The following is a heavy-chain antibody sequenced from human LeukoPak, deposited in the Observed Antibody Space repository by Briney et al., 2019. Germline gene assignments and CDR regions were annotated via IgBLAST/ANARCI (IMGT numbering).Heavy chain of an antibody. Sequence: GGSLRLSCAASGFTFSGSAMHWVRQASGKGLEWVGRIRSKANSYATAYAASVKGRFTISRDDSKNTAYLQMNSLKTEDTAVYYCTRPPTYYYDSSGYEDWGQGTLVTVSS. CDR2: IRSKANSYAT. D-gene: IGHD3-22*01. CDR1: GFTFSGSA. J-gene: IGHJ4*02. CDR3: TRPPTYYYDSSGYED. V-gene: IGHV3-73*01.